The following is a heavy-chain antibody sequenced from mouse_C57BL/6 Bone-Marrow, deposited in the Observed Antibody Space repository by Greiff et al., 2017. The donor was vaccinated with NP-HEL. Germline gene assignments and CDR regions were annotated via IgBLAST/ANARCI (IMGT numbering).Heavy chain of an antibody. J-gene: IGHJ1*03. D-gene: IGHD1-2*01. CDR1: GYTFTSYG. Sequence: QVQLQQSGAELARPGASVKLSCKASGYTFTSYGISWVKQRPGQGLEWIGEIYPRSGNTYYNEKFKGKATLTADKSSSTAYMELRSLTSEDSAVYFCARSTTALYWYFDVWGTGTTVTVSS. CDR3: ARSTTALYWYFDV. V-gene: IGHV1-81*01. CDR2: IYPRSGNT.